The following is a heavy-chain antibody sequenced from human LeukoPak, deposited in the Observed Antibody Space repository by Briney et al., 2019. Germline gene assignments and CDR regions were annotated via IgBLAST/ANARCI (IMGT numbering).Heavy chain of an antibody. Sequence: GGSLRLSCAASGFTFSSYGMHWVRQAPGKGLEWVAVISYDGSNKYYADSVKGRFTISRDNSKNTLYLQMNSLRAEGTAVYYCALGGYSYYGMDVWGQGTTVTVSS. D-gene: IGHD5-18*01. CDR3: ALGGYSYYGMDV. V-gene: IGHV3-30*03. CDR1: GFTFSSYG. J-gene: IGHJ6*02. CDR2: ISYDGSNK.